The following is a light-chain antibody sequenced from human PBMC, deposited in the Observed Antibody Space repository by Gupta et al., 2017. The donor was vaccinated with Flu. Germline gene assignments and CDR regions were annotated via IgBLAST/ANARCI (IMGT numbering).Light chain of an antibody. CDR3: QQGYNTPRT. V-gene: IGKV1-39*01. J-gene: IGKJ1*01. Sequence: DIQLTQSPSALSASVGDRVAITCRASQSIALDVNWYQQKPGQAPQLLIHSASALHTGVPSRFNGSGAGSEFTLTINSLQPEDFATYYCQQGYNTPRTFGQGTKVEIK. CDR1: QSIALD. CDR2: SAS.